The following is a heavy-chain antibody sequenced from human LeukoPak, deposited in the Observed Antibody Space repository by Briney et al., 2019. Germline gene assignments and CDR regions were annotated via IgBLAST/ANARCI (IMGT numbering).Heavy chain of an antibody. Sequence: GGSLRLSCAASGFTFSDYYMSWIRQAPGKGLVWVSRIGDDGSTTAYADSVKGRFTISRDNAKNTLYLQMNSLRAEDTAVYYCARASRGNWFDPWGQGTLVTVSS. V-gene: IGHV3-74*01. CDR2: IGDDGSTT. D-gene: IGHD3-10*01. CDR1: GFTFSDYY. CDR3: ARASRGNWFDP. J-gene: IGHJ5*02.